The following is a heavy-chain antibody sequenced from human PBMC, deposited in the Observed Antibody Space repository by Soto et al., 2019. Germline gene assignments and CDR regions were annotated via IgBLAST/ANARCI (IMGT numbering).Heavy chain of an antibody. D-gene: IGHD1-26*01. CDR1: GFTFSSYG. V-gene: IGHV3-33*01. J-gene: IGHJ3*02. CDR3: ARAGSYFSVGAFDI. CDR2: IWYDGSNK. Sequence: GGSLRLSCAASGFTFSSYGMHWVRQAPGKGLEWVAVIWYDGSNKYYADSVEGRFTISRDNSKNTLYLQMNSLRAEDTAVYYCARAGSYFSVGAFDIWGQGTLVTVSS.